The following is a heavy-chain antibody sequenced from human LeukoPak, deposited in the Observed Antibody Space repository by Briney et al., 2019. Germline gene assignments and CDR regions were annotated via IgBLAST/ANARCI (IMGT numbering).Heavy chain of an antibody. CDR1: GFTFSNYE. CDR2: ISSSGSTI. CDR3: AREGAPATNRYNWFDP. D-gene: IGHD2-15*01. J-gene: IGHJ5*02. V-gene: IGHV3-48*03. Sequence: PGGSLRLSCAASGFTFSNYEMNWVRRAPGKGLEWISYISSSGSTIYYVDSVKGRFTISRDNAKNSLLLQMNSLRAEDTAVYYCAREGAPATNRYNWFDPWGQGTLVTVSS.